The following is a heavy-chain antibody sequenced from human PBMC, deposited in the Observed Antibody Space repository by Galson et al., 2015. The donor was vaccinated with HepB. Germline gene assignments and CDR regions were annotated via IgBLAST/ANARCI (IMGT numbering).Heavy chain of an antibody. V-gene: IGHV3-73*01. CDR2: IRSKANSYAT. CDR1: GFTFSGSA. J-gene: IGHJ6*02. CDR3: TRHQGGYGGNQMIYYYYYGMDV. Sequence: SLRLSCAASGFTFSGSAMHWVRQASGKGLEWVGRIRSKANSYATAYAASVKGRFTISRDDSKNTAYLQVNSLKTEDTAVYYCTRHQGGYGGNQMIYYYYYGMDVWGQGTTVTVSS. D-gene: IGHD4-23*01.